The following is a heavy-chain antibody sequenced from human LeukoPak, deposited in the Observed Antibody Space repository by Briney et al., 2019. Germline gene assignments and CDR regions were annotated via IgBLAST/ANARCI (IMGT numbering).Heavy chain of an antibody. J-gene: IGHJ5*02. CDR3: ARDYDSKGWFDP. V-gene: IGHV1-18*01. CDR2: ISAYNGNT. D-gene: IGHD3-22*01. Sequence: ASVKVSCKASGYTFTSYGISWVQQAPGQGLEWMGWISAYNGNTNYAQKLQGRVTMTTDTSASTAYMELRSLRSDDTAVYYCARDYDSKGWFDPWGQGTLVTVSS. CDR1: GYTFTSYG.